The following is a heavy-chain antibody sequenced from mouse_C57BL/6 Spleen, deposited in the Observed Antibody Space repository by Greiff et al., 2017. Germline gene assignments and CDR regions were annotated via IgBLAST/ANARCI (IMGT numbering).Heavy chain of an antibody. CDR1: GYTFTSYW. CDR2: IDPSDSET. Sequence: VQLQQPGAELVRPGSSVKLSCKASGYTFTSYWMHWVKQRPIQGLEWIGNIDPSDSETHYNQKFKDKATLTVDKSSSTAYMQLNSLTSEDSAGYYCARDDYNRFAYWGQGTLVTVSA. J-gene: IGHJ3*01. CDR3: ARDDYNRFAY. D-gene: IGHD2-12*01. V-gene: IGHV1-52*01.